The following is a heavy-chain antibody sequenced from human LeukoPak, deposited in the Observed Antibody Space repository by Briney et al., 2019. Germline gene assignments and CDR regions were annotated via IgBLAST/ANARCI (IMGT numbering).Heavy chain of an antibody. CDR3: ARVSVLRFLEWLSGVDY. CDR2: ISSSGSTI. D-gene: IGHD3-3*01. V-gene: IGHV3-11*04. CDR1: GFTFSDYY. Sequence: PGGSLRLSCAASGFTFSDYYMSWIRQAPGKGLEWVSYISSSGSTIYYADSVRGRFTISRDNAKNSLYLQMNSLRAEDTAVYYCARVSVLRFLEWLSGVDYWGQGTLVTVSS. J-gene: IGHJ4*02.